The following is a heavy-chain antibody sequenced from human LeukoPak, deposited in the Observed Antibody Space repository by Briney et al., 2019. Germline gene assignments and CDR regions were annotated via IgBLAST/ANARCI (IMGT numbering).Heavy chain of an antibody. CDR2: ISFDGSNK. V-gene: IGHV3-30*18. CDR3: AKDLDIVVVSASSSGMDV. Sequence: GGSLRLSCAASGFTFSDYGMHWVRQAPGKGLEWVAVISFDGSNKYYADSLKGRFAISRDNSKNTLYLQMNSLRPEDTAVYYCAKDLDIVVVSASSSGMDVWSQGTTVTVSS. J-gene: IGHJ6*02. D-gene: IGHD2-2*01. CDR1: GFTFSDYG.